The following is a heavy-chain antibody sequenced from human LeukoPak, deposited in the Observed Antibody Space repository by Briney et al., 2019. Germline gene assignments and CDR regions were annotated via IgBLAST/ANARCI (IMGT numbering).Heavy chain of an antibody. J-gene: IGHJ1*01. D-gene: IGHD6-19*01. CDR3: ARDRLGAEYFHY. V-gene: IGHV1-18*01. Sequence: ASVKVSCKASGVIFTSVGISWVRQAPGQGLEWMGWIRAYNGNTNYAQKLQGRVTMTTDTSTSTAYMELRSLRSDDTAVYYCARDRLGAEYFHYWGQGTLVTVSS. CDR2: IRAYNGNT. CDR1: GVIFTSVG.